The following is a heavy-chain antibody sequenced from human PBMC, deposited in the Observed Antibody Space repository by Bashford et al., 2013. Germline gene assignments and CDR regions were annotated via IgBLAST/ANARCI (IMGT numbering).Heavy chain of an antibody. CDR2: IIPIFGTA. CDR1: GGTFSSYA. V-gene: IGHV1-69*06. Sequence: SVKVSCKASGGTFSSYAISWVRQAPGQGLEWMGGIIPIFGTANYAQKFQGRVTITADKSTSTAYMELSSLRSEDTAVYYCASPRAVRSGGAEYFQHWGQGTLVTVSS. D-gene: IGHD2-15*01. J-gene: IGHJ1*01. CDR3: ASPRAVRSGGAEYFQH.